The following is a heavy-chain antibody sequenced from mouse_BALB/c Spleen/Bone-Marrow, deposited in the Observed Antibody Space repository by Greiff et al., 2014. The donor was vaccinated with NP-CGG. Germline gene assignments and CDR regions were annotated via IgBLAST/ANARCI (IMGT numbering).Heavy chain of an antibody. CDR1: GYAFTNYL. CDR2: LNPGSGGT. Sequence: QVQLQQSGAELVRPGTSVKVSCKASGYAFTNYLIEWVKQRPGQGLEWIGVLNPGSGGTNYNEKFKGKATLTADKSSSSAYMQLSSLTSDDSAVYFCARRIYYGMGYWGQGTTLTVSS. D-gene: IGHD2-1*01. CDR3: ARRIYYGMGY. J-gene: IGHJ2*01. V-gene: IGHV1-54*01.